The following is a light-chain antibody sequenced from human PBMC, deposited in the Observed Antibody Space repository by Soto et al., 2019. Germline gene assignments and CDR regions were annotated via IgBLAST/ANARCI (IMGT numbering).Light chain of an antibody. J-gene: IGKJ1*01. V-gene: IGKV3-15*01. CDR2: GAS. Sequence: EIVMMQSPATLSVSPGERATLSCRASQSVSSNLAWYQQKPGQAPRLLIYGASTRATGIPARFSGSGSGTEFTLTISSLQSEDFAVYYCQHYHNWPPWTFGQGTKVEVK. CDR1: QSVSSN. CDR3: QHYHNWPPWT.